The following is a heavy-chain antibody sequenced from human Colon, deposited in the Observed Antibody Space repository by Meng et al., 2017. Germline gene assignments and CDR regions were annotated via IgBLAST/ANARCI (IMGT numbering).Heavy chain of an antibody. CDR3: ARISERMYRTGDP. V-gene: IGHV1-8*01. CDR1: GYTFANYD. D-gene: IGHD3/OR15-3a*01. CDR2: MNPKSGDT. J-gene: IGHJ5*02. Sequence: QVKLVQSGAEVKNPGASVKGSCKTSGYTFANYDIKWVRQSPGQGLEWMGWMNPKSGDTGYAQRFQGRITMTWDTSISTAYLELSGLTYEDTAIYYCARISERMYRTGDPWGQGTLVTVSS.